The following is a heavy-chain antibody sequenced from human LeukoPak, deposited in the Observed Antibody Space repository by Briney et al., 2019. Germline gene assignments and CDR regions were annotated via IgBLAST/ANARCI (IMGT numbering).Heavy chain of an antibody. Sequence: GGSLRLSCAASGFTSDYYAMHWVRQAPGKGLEWVSGISWNSGSIGYADSVKGRFTISRDNAKNSLYLQMNSLRAEDMALYYCAKGGRIAAAAIDYWGQGTLVTVSS. J-gene: IGHJ4*02. CDR1: GFTSDYYA. CDR2: ISWNSGSI. D-gene: IGHD6-13*01. V-gene: IGHV3-9*02. CDR3: AKGGRIAAAAIDY.